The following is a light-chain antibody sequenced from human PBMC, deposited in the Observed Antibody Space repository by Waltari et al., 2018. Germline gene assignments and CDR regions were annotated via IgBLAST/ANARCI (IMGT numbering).Light chain of an antibody. Sequence: QSALTQPASVSGSPGQSITIPCTGTSNDVGGYGQVSWYQQYPGRAPKLIIYEVSYRPSGISTRFSGSNSGNTASLTISGLQADDEADYYCSSHTSTVPHVFGTGTRVTV. V-gene: IGLV2-14*01. J-gene: IGLJ1*01. CDR1: SNDVGGYGQ. CDR3: SSHTSTVPHV. CDR2: EVS.